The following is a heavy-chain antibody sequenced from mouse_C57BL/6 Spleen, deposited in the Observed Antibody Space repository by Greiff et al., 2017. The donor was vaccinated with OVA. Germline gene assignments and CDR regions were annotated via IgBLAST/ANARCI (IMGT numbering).Heavy chain of an antibody. J-gene: IGHJ1*03. CDR3: ARGGAVWYFDV. V-gene: IGHV1-22*01. CDR1: GYTFTDYN. CDR2: INPNNGGT. Sequence: VQLQQSGPELVKPGASVKMSCKAPGYTFTDYNMHWVKQSPGKSLEWIGYINPNNGGTSYNQKFKGKATLPVYKSSSTAYGELRSLTSEDSAVYYCARGGAVWYFDVWGTGTTVTVSS.